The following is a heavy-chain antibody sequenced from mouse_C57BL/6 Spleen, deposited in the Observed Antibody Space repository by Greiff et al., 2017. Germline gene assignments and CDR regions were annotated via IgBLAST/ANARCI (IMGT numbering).Heavy chain of an antibody. CDR2: IDPSDSET. CDR3: ARSQIYDGYSAWFAY. CDR1: GYTFTSYW. Sequence: QVQLQQPGAELVRPGSSVKLSCKASGYTFTSYWMHWVKQRPIQGLEWIGNIDPSDSETHYNQKFKDKATLTVDKSSSTAYMQLSSLTSEDSAVXYCARSQIYDGYSAWFAYWGQGTLVTVSA. V-gene: IGHV1-52*01. D-gene: IGHD2-3*01. J-gene: IGHJ3*01.